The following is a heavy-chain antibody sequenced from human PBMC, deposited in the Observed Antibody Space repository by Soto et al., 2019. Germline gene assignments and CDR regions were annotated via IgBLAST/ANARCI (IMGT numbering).Heavy chain of an antibody. V-gene: IGHV4-59*08. J-gene: IGHJ6*02. D-gene: IGHD3-10*01. CDR1: GGSITNYY. CDR2: IKCNGDS. Sequence: QVQLQESGPGLVKPSETLSLTCTVSGGSITNYYRSWFRQPPGKGLEWIGYIKCNGDSAYNLSLKSRVSMSMDTSKTQFSLVLASVTATATAVYYCARHGFGSLHGLVDVWGQGTTVIVSS. CDR3: ARHGFGSLHGLVDV.